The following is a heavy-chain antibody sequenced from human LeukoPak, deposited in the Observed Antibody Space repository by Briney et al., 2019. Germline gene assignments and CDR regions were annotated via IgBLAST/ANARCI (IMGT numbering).Heavy chain of an antibody. CDR3: ARDLYDILTGYSSNFDY. CDR2: ISSSSSYI. D-gene: IGHD3-9*01. J-gene: IGHJ4*02. Sequence: GGSLRLSCAASGFTFSSYSMNWVRQAPGKGLEWVSSISSSSSYIYYADSVKGRFTISRDNAKNSLYLQMNSLRAEGTAVYYCARDLYDILTGYSSNFDYWGQGTLVTVSS. CDR1: GFTFSSYS. V-gene: IGHV3-21*01.